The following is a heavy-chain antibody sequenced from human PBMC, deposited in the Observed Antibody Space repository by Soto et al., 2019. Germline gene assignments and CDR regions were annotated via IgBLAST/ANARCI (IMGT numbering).Heavy chain of an antibody. D-gene: IGHD3-22*01. J-gene: IGHJ6*02. CDR1: GGSISSGGYY. CDR3: AIAADYYDSSGYYRPISDYYYYGMDV. CDR2: IYYSGST. Sequence: SETLSLTCTVSGGSISSGGYYWSWIRQHPGKGLEWIGYIYYSGSTYYNPSLKSRVTISVDTSKNQFSLKLSSVTAADTAVYYCAIAADYYDSSGYYRPISDYYYYGMDVWGQGTTVTVSS. V-gene: IGHV4-31*03.